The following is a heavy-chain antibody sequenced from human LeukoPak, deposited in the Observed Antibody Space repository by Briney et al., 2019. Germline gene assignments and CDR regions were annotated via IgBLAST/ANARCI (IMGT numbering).Heavy chain of an antibody. CDR3: ARVNINNWHSCDY. CDR1: GGSISSNNW. Sequence: SETLSLTCAVSGGSISSNNWCGWVRQPAGKVLEWIGEIYHSGSPNYNPSLKSRVTISVDKSRNHFSLNLSSVTAADTAVYYCARVNINNWHSCDYWGQGTLVTVSS. CDR2: IYHSGSP. J-gene: IGHJ4*02. D-gene: IGHD1-1*01. V-gene: IGHV4-4*02.